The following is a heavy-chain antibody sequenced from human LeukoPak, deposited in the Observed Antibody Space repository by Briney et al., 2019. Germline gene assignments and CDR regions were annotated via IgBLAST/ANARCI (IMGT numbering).Heavy chain of an antibody. V-gene: IGHV4-59*08. CDR2: IYYSGST. J-gene: IGHJ3*02. CDR3: ARNGAVDWDAEYAFDI. Sequence: SETLSLTCTVSGGSISSYYWSWIRQPPGKGLEWIGYIYYSGSTNYNPSLKSRVTISVDTSKNQFSLNLTSVTAADTAVYYCARNGAVDWDAEYAFDIWGQGTWVTVSS. D-gene: IGHD3/OR15-3a*01. CDR1: GGSISSYY.